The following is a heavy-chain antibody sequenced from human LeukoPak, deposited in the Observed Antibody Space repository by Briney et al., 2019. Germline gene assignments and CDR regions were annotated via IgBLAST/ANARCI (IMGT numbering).Heavy chain of an antibody. V-gene: IGHV3-74*01. CDR1: GFTFSSNW. J-gene: IGHJ4*02. CDR2: INRDGSST. Sequence: GGSLRLSCAASGFTFSSNWMHWVRQTPGKGLVWVSRINRDGSSTAYAESVKGRFTISRDNAKNTLYLQMNSLRAEDTAVYYCAKGLKYYYDSSPSPGMYWGQGTLVTVSS. CDR3: AKGLKYYYDSSPSPGMY. D-gene: IGHD3-22*01.